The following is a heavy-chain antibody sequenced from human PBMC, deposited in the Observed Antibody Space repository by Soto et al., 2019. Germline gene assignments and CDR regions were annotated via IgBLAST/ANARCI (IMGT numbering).Heavy chain of an antibody. V-gene: IGHV3-33*08. D-gene: IGHD3-22*01. Sequence: GASLRLSCAASGFTLSSYAMSWVRQAPGKGLEWVAIIWNDGSNEYYAASVKGRFTISRDNSNNTVYLQVSKLRAEDPPLSFCARYQTDSGGSSDSWGQGILPTVSS. J-gene: IGHJ4*02. CDR3: ARYQTDSGGSSDS. CDR2: IWNDGSNE. CDR1: GFTLSSYA.